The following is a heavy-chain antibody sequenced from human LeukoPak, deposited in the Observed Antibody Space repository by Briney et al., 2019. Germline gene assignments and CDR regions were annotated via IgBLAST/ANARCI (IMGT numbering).Heavy chain of an antibody. J-gene: IGHJ4*02. V-gene: IGHV1-24*01. Sequence: ASVKVSCKVSGYTLTELSMHSVRQAPGKGLEWMGGFDPEDGETIYTQKFQGRVTMTEDTSTDTAYMELSSLRSEDTAVYYCATANILTGSDFDYWGQGTLVTVSS. CDR1: GYTLTELS. D-gene: IGHD3-9*01. CDR2: FDPEDGET. CDR3: ATANILTGSDFDY.